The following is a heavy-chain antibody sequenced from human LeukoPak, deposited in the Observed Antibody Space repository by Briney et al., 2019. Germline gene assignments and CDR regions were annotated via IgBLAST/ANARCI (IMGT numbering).Heavy chain of an antibody. V-gene: IGHV4-4*07. CDR1: GGSISSYF. D-gene: IGHD2-2*01. CDR3: AKDMREGDVTSWYAGYFDL. Sequence: PSETLSLTCTVSGGSISSYFCSWIRQPAGKGLEWIGRIYTSGSTNYNPSLKSRVTMSVDTSKNQFSLKLSSVTAADTAVYYCAKDMREGDVTSWYAGYFDLWGRGTLVTVSS. J-gene: IGHJ2*01. CDR2: IYTSGST.